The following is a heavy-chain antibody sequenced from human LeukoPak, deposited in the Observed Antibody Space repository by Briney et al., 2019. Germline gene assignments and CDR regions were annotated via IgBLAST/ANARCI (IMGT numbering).Heavy chain of an antibody. CDR1: GSTFDNHG. CDR3: AKVQGTQLWAFAY. Sequence: PGGSLRLSCAASGSTFDNHGMIWVRQAPGKGLEWVSAITGSGGSTYYAGSVKGRFTISRDNAKNTLYVQMNGLRAEDTAVYYCAKVQGTQLWAFAYWGQGTLVTVSS. D-gene: IGHD1-1*01. J-gene: IGHJ4*02. V-gene: IGHV3-23*01. CDR2: ITGSGGST.